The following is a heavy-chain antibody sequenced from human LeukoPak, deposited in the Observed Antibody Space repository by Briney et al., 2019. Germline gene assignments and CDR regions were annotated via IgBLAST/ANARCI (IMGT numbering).Heavy chain of an antibody. CDR3: ARDLRSYGDQASDY. Sequence: ASVKVSCKASGGTFSSYAISWVRQAPGQGLEWMGGIIPIFGTANYAQKFQGRVTITADESTSTAYMELSSLRDEDTAVYYCARDLRSYGDQASDYWGQGTLVTVSS. CDR1: GGTFSSYA. CDR2: IIPIFGTA. D-gene: IGHD4-17*01. V-gene: IGHV1-69*01. J-gene: IGHJ4*02.